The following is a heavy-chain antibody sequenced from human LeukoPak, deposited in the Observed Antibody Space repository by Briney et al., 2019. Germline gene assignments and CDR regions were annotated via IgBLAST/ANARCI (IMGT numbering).Heavy chain of an antibody. Sequence: GRSLRLSCTASGFTFGDYAMSWFRQAPGKGLEWVGFIRSKAYGGTTEYAASVKGRFTISRDDSKGIAYLQMNSLKTEDTAVYYCTREHSGSYLTAFDIWGQGTMVTVSS. J-gene: IGHJ3*02. D-gene: IGHD1-26*01. CDR2: IRSKAYGGTT. CDR1: GFTFGDYA. CDR3: TREHSGSYLTAFDI. V-gene: IGHV3-49*03.